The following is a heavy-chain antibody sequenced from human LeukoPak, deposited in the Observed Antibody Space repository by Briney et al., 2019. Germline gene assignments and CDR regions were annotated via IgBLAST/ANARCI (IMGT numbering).Heavy chain of an antibody. J-gene: IGHJ3*02. Sequence: SETLSLTCTVSGVSIKTNSDYWGWLRQPPGKGLEWIGSIYHVGGTYYNPSLKSRVTISIDTSKNQFSLKLSSVTAADTAVYYCARTWGAGSSADAFDIWGQGTMVTVSS. D-gene: IGHD6-6*01. V-gene: IGHV4-39*01. CDR2: IYHVGGT. CDR1: GVSIKTNSDY. CDR3: ARTWGAGSSADAFDI.